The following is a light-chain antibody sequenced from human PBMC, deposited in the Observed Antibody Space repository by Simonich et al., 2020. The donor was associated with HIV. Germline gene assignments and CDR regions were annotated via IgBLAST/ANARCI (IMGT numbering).Light chain of an antibody. CDR1: QSVNRN. Sequence: EIVMTQSPATLSVSPGERATLSCRASQSVNRNVAWYQQKPGQAPRLLIYARSTRATDIPARFSGSGSGTEFTLTISSMQSEDFAVYYCQQYNDWPPWTFGQGTKVDIK. V-gene: IGKV3-15*01. CDR3: QQYNDWPPWT. J-gene: IGKJ1*01. CDR2: ARS.